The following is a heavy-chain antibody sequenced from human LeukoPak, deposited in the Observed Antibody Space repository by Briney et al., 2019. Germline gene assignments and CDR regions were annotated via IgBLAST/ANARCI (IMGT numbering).Heavy chain of an antibody. J-gene: IGHJ4*02. Sequence: PGGSLRLSCAASGFTFSDYYMSWIRQAPGKGLQWASYISSSAGNTNYADYVEGRFTMSRDNAKNSLYLQMNSLRAEDTAVYYCARVRSSGATQDCWGQGTLVTVSS. CDR3: ARVRSSGATQDC. CDR2: ISSSAGNT. D-gene: IGHD6-19*01. V-gene: IGHV3-11*04. CDR1: GFTFSDYY.